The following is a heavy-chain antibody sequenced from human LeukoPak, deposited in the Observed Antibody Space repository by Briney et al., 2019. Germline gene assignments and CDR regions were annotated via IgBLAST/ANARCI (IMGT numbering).Heavy chain of an antibody. CDR3: ARGRDYGDYVGDYYFDY. Sequence: PSETLSLTCAVYGGSFSGYYWSWIRQPPGKGLERIGEINHSGSTNYNPSLKSRVTISVDTSKNQFSLKLSSVTAADTAVYYCARGRDYGDYVGDYYFDYWGQGTLVTVSS. D-gene: IGHD4-17*01. CDR1: GGSFSGYY. CDR2: INHSGST. V-gene: IGHV4-34*01. J-gene: IGHJ4*02.